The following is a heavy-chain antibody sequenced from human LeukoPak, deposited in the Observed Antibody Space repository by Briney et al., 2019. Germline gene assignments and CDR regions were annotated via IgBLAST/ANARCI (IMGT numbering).Heavy chain of an antibody. V-gene: IGHV4-4*02. Sequence: SGTLSLTCAVSGGSISSSNWWSWVRQPPGNGLEWIGSIYYSGSTYYNPSLKSRVTISVDTSKNQFSLKLSSVTAADTAVYYCARAELGKDAFDIWGQGTMVTVSS. CDR3: ARAELGKDAFDI. J-gene: IGHJ3*02. CDR1: GGSISSSNW. D-gene: IGHD3-10*01. CDR2: IYYSGST.